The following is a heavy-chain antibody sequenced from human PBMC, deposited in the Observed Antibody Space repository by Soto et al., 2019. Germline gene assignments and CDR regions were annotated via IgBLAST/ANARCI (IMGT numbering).Heavy chain of an antibody. J-gene: IGHJ5*02. D-gene: IGHD3-3*01. V-gene: IGHV4-34*01. Sequence: QVQLQQWGAGLLKPSETVSLTCAVYGGSFIGYYGTWIRQPPGKGLEWIGEINHSGSTNYNPSLKSRVTISADTSKNKFSLRLSSVTAADTAVYYCATLGHYDFWSGFRKGNWFDPWGQGILVTVSS. CDR3: ATLGHYDFWSGFRKGNWFDP. CDR2: INHSGST. CDR1: GGSFIGYY.